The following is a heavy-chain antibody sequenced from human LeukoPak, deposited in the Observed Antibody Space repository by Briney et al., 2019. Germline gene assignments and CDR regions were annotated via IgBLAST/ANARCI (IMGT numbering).Heavy chain of an antibody. Sequence: GGSLRLSCAASGFTFSSYVMSWVRQAPGRGLEWVANMNQDGSQKYYVDSVKDRFTISGDNAKNSLYLQMNRLRDEDTAVYYCASGSLARGGSDYWGQGTLVTVSS. J-gene: IGHJ4*02. CDR2: MNQDGSQK. V-gene: IGHV3-7*01. CDR3: ASGSLARGGSDY. CDR1: GFTFSSYV. D-gene: IGHD2-2*03.